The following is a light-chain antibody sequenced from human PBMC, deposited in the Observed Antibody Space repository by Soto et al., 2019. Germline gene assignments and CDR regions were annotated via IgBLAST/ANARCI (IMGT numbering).Light chain of an antibody. Sequence: IVLTQSPASLSLSPGERATLSCGASHTIASVYLAWYQHKPRLAPRLLVYDTTIRATGIPDRFTGSGSRTDITLIISRQAPEDFAVYYHQPNDTSLTFGGGTKVEIK. CDR2: DTT. CDR1: HTIASVY. J-gene: IGKJ4*01. V-gene: IGKV3D-20*01. CDR3: QPNDTSLT.